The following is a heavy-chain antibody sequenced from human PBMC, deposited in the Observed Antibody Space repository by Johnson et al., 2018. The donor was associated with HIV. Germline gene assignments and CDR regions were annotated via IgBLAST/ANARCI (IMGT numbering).Heavy chain of an antibody. V-gene: IGHV3-74*03. CDR1: GFTFNTYW. Sequence: MLLVESGGGVVQPGGSLRLSCAVPGFTFNTYWMHWVRQAPGKGLGWVARFNTAGGSTTYVDSVKGPFTFSRDNTKNTLYLQMNSLGAEDTAVYYCARDRGYWDAFDIWGQGTIVTVSS. D-gene: IGHD3-22*01. CDR2: FNTAGGST. CDR3: ARDRGYWDAFDI. J-gene: IGHJ3*02.